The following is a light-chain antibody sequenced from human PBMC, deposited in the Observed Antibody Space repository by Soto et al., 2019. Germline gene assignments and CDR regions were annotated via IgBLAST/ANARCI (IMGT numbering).Light chain of an antibody. V-gene: IGLV2-11*01. CDR1: SSDVGGYNY. Sequence: QSALTQPRSVSGSPGQSVTISCTGTSSDVGGYNYVSWYQQHPGKAPKLMIYDVSKRPSGVPDRFSGSKSGNTASLTISGLQAEDEADYYCCSYAGSDTLDYVFGTGTKLTVL. CDR3: CSYAGSDTLDYV. CDR2: DVS. J-gene: IGLJ1*01.